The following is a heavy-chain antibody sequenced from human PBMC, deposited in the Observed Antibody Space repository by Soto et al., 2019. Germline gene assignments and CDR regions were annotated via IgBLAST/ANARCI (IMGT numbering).Heavy chain of an antibody. J-gene: IGHJ6*02. CDR1: SAPVSSTTYY. CDR3: ATGFGEFSLFYGMDV. V-gene: IGHV4-39*01. D-gene: IGHD3-10*01. CDR2: IYYSGRT. Sequence: SETLSLTCTVSSAPVSSTTYYWAWIRQPPGKGLEWIGSIYYSGRTYYNPSLRGRVTVSVDTSKHQSSLKVNSVTAADTAVYYCATGFGEFSLFYGMDVWGQGTTVTVPS.